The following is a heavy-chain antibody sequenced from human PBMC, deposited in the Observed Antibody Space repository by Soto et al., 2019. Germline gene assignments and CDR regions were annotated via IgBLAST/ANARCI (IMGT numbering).Heavy chain of an antibody. V-gene: IGHV1-69*02. CDR2: IIPILGIA. J-gene: IGHJ4*01. CDR3: ARASPTYYYDSRGYSYFDY. Sequence: QVQLVQSGAEVKKPGSSVKVSCKASGGTFSSYTISWVRQAPGQGLEWMGRIIPILGIANYAQKFQGRATITADKAKSKAYMELSNLSSEDTAVYSGARASPTYYYDSRGYSYFDYWGHGTLVTVSS. CDR1: GGTFSSYT. D-gene: IGHD3-22*01.